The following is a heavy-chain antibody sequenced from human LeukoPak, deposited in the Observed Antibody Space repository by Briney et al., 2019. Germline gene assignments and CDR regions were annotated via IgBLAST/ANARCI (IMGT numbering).Heavy chain of an antibody. D-gene: IGHD4-17*01. Sequence: SETLSLTCTVSGGSISSGSYYWSWIRQPAGKGLEWIGRIYTSGSTNYNPSLKSRVTISVDTSKNQFSLKLSSVTAADTAVYYCTYGDYVRGYYYYMDVWGKGTTVTVSS. CDR1: GGSISSGSYY. V-gene: IGHV4-61*02. CDR3: TYGDYVRGYYYYMDV. CDR2: IYTSGST. J-gene: IGHJ6*03.